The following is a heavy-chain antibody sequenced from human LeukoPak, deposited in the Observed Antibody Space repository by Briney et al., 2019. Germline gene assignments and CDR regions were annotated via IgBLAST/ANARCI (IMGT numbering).Heavy chain of an antibody. CDR2: ISAYNGNT. CDR3: ARDEDSGSLVDY. V-gene: IGHV1-18*01. CDR1: GYTFTSYG. D-gene: IGHD1-26*01. J-gene: IGHJ4*02. Sequence: ASVKVSCKASGYTFTSYGISWVRQAPGQGLEWMGRISAYNGNTNYAQKLQGRVTMTTDTSTSTAYMELRSLRSDDTAVYYCARDEDSGSLVDYWGQGTLVTVPS.